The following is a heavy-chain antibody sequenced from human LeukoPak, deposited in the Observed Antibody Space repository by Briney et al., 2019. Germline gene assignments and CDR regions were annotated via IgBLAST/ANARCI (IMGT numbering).Heavy chain of an antibody. CDR2: IYYSGST. J-gene: IGHJ5*02. Sequence: PSETLSLTCTVSGGSISSGSYYWSWIRQPPGKGLEWIGYIYYSGSTNYNPSLKSRVTISVDTSKNQFSLKLSSVTAADTAVYYCARVPLAYCGGDCYSWFDPWGQGTLVTVSS. CDR1: GGSISSGSYY. V-gene: IGHV4-61*01. CDR3: ARVPLAYCGGDCYSWFDP. D-gene: IGHD2-21*02.